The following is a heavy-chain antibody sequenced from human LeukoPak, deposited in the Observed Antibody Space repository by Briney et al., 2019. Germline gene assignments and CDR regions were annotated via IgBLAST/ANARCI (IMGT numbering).Heavy chain of an antibody. D-gene: IGHD4-17*01. J-gene: IGHJ5*02. CDR3: AKDPRTTVTTGWFDP. CDR1: GFTFSSYG. CDR2: ISYDGSNK. V-gene: IGHV3-30*18. Sequence: GGSLRLSCAASGFTFSSYGMHWVRQAPGKGLEWVAVISYDGSNKYYADSVKGRFTISRDNSKNTLYLQMNSLRAEDTAVYYCAKDPRTTVTTGWFDPWGQGTLVTVSS.